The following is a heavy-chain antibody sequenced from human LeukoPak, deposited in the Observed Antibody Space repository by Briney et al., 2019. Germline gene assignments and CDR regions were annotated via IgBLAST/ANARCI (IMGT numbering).Heavy chain of an antibody. V-gene: IGHV3-23*01. CDR2: ISGTSGST. Sequence: SGGSLRLPCAASGFTFSSYPMTWVRQAPGKGLEWVSGISGTSGSTYYADSVKGWFTISRDNSNNTLYLLMNSLRAADTAVYYCAKATSGWSPPDYWGQGTLVTVSS. CDR3: AKATSGWSPPDY. J-gene: IGHJ4*02. CDR1: GFTFSSYP. D-gene: IGHD6-19*01.